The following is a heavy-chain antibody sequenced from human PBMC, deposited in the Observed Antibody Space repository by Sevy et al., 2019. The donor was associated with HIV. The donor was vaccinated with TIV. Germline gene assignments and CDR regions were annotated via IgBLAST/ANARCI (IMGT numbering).Heavy chain of an antibody. D-gene: IGHD3-22*01. CDR1: GFTFSSYA. J-gene: IGHJ4*02. CDR3: AKTNYYDSSGSSIGDYFDY. Sequence: GGSLRLSCAASGFTFSSYAMSWVRQAPGKGLEWVSAISGSGGSTYYADSVKGRFTISRDNSKNTLYLQMNSLRDEDTAVYYCAKTNYYDSSGSSIGDYFDYWGQGTLVTVSS. V-gene: IGHV3-23*01. CDR2: ISGSGGST.